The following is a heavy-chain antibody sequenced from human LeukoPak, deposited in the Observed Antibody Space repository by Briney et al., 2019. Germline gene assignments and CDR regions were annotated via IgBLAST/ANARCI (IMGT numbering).Heavy chain of an antibody. Sequence: GGSLRLSCAASGFTLSDYWMHWVRQAPGRGLVWVSRINSDGSRIIYADSVKGRFTISRDNAKNTVYLQMNSLRADDTAVYFCARAPQIGFSGFDKNYWGQGTLVTVSS. CDR3: ARAPQIGFSGFDKNY. CDR2: INSDGSRI. D-gene: IGHD5-12*01. J-gene: IGHJ4*02. V-gene: IGHV3-74*01. CDR1: GFTLSDYW.